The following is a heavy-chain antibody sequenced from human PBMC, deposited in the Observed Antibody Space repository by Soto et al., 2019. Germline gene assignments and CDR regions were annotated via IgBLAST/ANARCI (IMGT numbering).Heavy chain of an antibody. Sequence: GGSLRLSCTASGFTFHSFTMHWVRQTPGKGLEWVALISSDGSSEYYADSVKGRFTISRDNSGSTLYLQMNSLRTDDTALYYCARDPRETTYYLDYWGQGTLATVSS. V-gene: IGHV3-30-3*01. J-gene: IGHJ4*02. CDR3: ARDPRETTYYLDY. D-gene: IGHD1-1*01. CDR2: ISSDGSSE. CDR1: GFTFHSFT.